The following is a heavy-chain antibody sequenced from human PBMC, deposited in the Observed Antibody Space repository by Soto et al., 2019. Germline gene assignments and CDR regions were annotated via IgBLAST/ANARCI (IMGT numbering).Heavy chain of an antibody. Sequence: GGSLRLSCAASGFTFSSYSMNWVRQAPGKGLEWVSSISSSSSYIYYADSVKGRFTISRDNAKNSLYLQMNSLRAEDTAVYYCARVSEVISPVAPNPGGYYGMDVWGQGTTVTVSS. J-gene: IGHJ6*02. CDR2: ISSSSSYI. D-gene: IGHD5-12*01. V-gene: IGHV3-21*01. CDR3: ARVSEVISPVAPNPGGYYGMDV. CDR1: GFTFSSYS.